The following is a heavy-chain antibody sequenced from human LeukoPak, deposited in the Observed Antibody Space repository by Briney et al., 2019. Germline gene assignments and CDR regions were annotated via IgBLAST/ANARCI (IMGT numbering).Heavy chain of an antibody. D-gene: IGHD4-17*01. CDR3: AKDLYGDFVLGAFDI. J-gene: IGHJ3*02. V-gene: IGHV3-9*03. CDR1: GFTFDDYA. CDR2: ISWNSGSI. Sequence: GRSLRLSCAASGFTFDDYAMHWVRQAPGKCLEWVSGISWNSGSIGYADSVKGRFTISRDNAKNSLYLQMNSLRAEDMALYYCAKDLYGDFVLGAFDIWGQGTMVTVSS.